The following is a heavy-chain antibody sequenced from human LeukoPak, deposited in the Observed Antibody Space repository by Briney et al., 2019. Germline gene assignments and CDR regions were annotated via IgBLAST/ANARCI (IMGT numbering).Heavy chain of an antibody. D-gene: IGHD6-19*01. V-gene: IGHV3-49*04. Sequence: GGSLRLSCTASGFTFGDYAMSWVRQAPGKGLEWVGFIRSKAYGGTTEYAASVKGRFTISRDDSKSIAYLQMNSLKTEDTAVYYCTXDXXAVAGTFDYWGQGTLVTV. CDR1: GFTFGDYA. J-gene: IGHJ4*02. CDR3: TXDXXAVAGTFDY. CDR2: IRSKAYGGTT.